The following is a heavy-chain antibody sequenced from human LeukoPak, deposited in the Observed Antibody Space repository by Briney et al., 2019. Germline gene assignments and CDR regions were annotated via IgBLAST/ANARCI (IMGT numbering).Heavy chain of an antibody. Sequence: PSETLSLTCTVSGGSISSYYWSWIRQPPGKGLEWIGSIYHTGSTNYNPSLKSRVTISVDTSKNQFSLKLSSVTAADTAVYYCARHDDSSSWYGFDYWGQGTLVTVSS. CDR2: IYHTGST. J-gene: IGHJ4*02. D-gene: IGHD6-13*01. V-gene: IGHV4-59*08. CDR3: ARHDDSSSWYGFDY. CDR1: GGSISSYY.